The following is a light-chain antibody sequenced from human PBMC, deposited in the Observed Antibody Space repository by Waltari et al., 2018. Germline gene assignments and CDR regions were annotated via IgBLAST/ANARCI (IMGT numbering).Light chain of an antibody. CDR1: SRDVGGYNF. CDR3: RSYTSSSTWL. Sequence: QSALTQPASVSGSPGQSLTISCTGTSRDVGGYNFVSWFQHPPGKAPKLIIYDVSKRPSGISKRFSGSKSGDTASLTISGLQAEDEADYYCRSYTSSSTWLFGGGTKLTVL. V-gene: IGLV2-14*03. CDR2: DVS. J-gene: IGLJ3*02.